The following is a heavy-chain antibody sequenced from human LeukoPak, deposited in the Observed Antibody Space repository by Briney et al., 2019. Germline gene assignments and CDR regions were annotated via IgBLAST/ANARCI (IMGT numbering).Heavy chain of an antibody. CDR3: AKDGQVGAIGYFDN. V-gene: IGHV3-33*06. Sequence: GGSLRLSCAASGFIFTTYGMHWVRQAPGKGLEWVAVVWSGGNNKYYSDSVKGRFTISRDNSKNRLYLEMNSLRAEDTAVYYCAKDGQVGAIGYFDNRGQGTLVTVSS. CDR2: VWSGGNNK. J-gene: IGHJ4*02. D-gene: IGHD1-26*01. CDR1: GFIFTTYG.